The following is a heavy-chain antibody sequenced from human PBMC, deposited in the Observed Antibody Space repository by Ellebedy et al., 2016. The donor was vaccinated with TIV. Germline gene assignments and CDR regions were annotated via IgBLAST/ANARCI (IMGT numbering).Heavy chain of an antibody. D-gene: IGHD2-21*02. CDR2: VFSSGSA. CDR1: GCPVSSTRYY. Sequence: MPSETLSLTCSASGCPVSSTRYYWACIRQPPGKGLEYIGSVFSSGSAYSNPSFKSRVTLSADTSKNQFSLNLRTVTAADTAVYYCARTDPWQPIDDWGQGILVSVSS. V-gene: IGHV4-39*01. CDR3: ARTDPWQPIDD. J-gene: IGHJ4*02.